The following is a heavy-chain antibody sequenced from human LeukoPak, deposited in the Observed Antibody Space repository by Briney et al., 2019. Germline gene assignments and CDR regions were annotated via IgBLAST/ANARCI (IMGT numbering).Heavy chain of an antibody. CDR2: IIPILGIA. CDR3: AREAESSSWYFDY. Sequence: SVKVSCKASGGTFSSYAISWVRQAPGQGLEWMGKIIPILGIANYAQKFQGRVTITADKSTSTAYMELSSLRSEDTAVYYCAREAESSSWYFDYWGQGTLVTVSS. V-gene: IGHV1-69*04. D-gene: IGHD6-13*01. J-gene: IGHJ4*02. CDR1: GGTFSSYA.